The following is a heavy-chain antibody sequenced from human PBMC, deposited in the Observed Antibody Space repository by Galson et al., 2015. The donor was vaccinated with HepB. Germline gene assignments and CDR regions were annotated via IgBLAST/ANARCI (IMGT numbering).Heavy chain of an antibody. CDR2: FDPEDGET. V-gene: IGHV1-24*01. D-gene: IGHD4-17*01. Sequence: SVKVSCKVSGYTLTELSMHWVRQAPGKGLEWMGGFDPEDGETIYTQKFQGRVTMTEDTSTDTAYMELSSLRSEDTAVYYCATDPGDYDAFDIWGQGTMATVSS. CDR1: GYTLTELS. J-gene: IGHJ3*02. CDR3: ATDPGDYDAFDI.